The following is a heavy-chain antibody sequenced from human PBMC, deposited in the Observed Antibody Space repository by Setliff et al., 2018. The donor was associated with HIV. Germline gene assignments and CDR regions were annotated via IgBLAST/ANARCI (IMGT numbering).Heavy chain of an antibody. V-gene: IGHV1-69*13. D-gene: IGHD5-12*01. CDR1: GGTFSSYA. J-gene: IGHJ3*02. CDR2: IIPIFGTA. Sequence: SVKVSCKASGGTFSSYAISWVRQAPGQGLEWMGGIIPIFGTANYAQKFQGRVTITADESTSTAYMELSSLRSEDTAVYYCARDGGYSVHQWFGDAFDIWGQGTMVTVSS. CDR3: ARDGGYSVHQWFGDAFDI.